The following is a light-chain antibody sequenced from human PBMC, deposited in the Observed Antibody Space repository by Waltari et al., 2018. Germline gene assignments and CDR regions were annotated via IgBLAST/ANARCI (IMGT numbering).Light chain of an antibody. Sequence: QSDLTQPASVSGSLGQSITMSCTGTSSDIGIYNYVHWYQQHPGKAPKLLIYDVSNRPSGVSNRFSGSKSGNTASLTISGLQSEDEADYYCTSFSSDSTPLVFGTGTRVTV. V-gene: IGLV2-14*03. CDR2: DVS. J-gene: IGLJ1*01. CDR1: SSDIGIYNY. CDR3: TSFSSDSTPLV.